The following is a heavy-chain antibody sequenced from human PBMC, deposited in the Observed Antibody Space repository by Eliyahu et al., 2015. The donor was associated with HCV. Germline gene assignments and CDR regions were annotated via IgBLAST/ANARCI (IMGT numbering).Heavy chain of an antibody. CDR1: GFXFSTYS. J-gene: IGHJ6*03. V-gene: IGHV3-48*01. CDR3: AKDSSGYPYHFYYMDV. D-gene: IGHD3-22*01. CDR2: ISRSSSAM. Sequence: EVQLVESGGGLVQPGGSLRLSCAASGFXFSTYSMNWVRQAPGKGLEWLSYISRSSSAMYYADSVKGRFTVSRDNAQNSLYLQMNSLRAEDTAVYYCAKDSSGYPYHFYYMDVWGKGTTVTVSS.